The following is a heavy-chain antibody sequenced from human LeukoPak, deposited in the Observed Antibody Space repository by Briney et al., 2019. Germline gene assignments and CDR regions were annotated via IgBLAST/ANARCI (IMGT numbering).Heavy chain of an antibody. V-gene: IGHV1-2*06. Sequence: ASXXVSCKASGYTFSGYFIHWVRQAPGQGREWMGRINPNSGDTEYAQKFQGRVTITRDTSISTAYVEVRRLISDDTAVYYCARDLASTSNWEFDFWGQGTLVIVSS. CDR3: ARDLASTSNWEFDF. CDR1: GYTFSGYF. J-gene: IGHJ4*02. D-gene: IGHD1-26*01. CDR2: INPNSGDT.